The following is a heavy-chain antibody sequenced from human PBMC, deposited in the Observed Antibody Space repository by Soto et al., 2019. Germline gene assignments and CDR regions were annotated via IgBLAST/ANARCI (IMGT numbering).Heavy chain of an antibody. Sequence: GASVKVSCKASGYTFTSYGISWVRQAPGQGLEWMGWISAYNGNTNYAQKLQGRVTMTTDTSTSTVYMELSSLRSEDTALYYCARVLDSSIDYWGQGTLVTVSS. J-gene: IGHJ4*02. V-gene: IGHV1-18*01. CDR3: ARVLDSSIDY. CDR2: ISAYNGNT. D-gene: IGHD6-13*01. CDR1: GYTFTSYG.